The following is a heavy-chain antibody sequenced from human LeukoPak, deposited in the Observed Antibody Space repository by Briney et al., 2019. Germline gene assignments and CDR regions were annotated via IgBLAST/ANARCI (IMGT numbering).Heavy chain of an antibody. CDR1: GFTFSSYS. CDR3: ARDRYSSGWYGVFDY. Sequence: GGSLRLSCAASGFTFSSYSVNWVRQAPGKGLEWVSSISSSSSYIYYADSVKGRFTISRDNAKNSLYLQMNSLRAEDTAVYYCARDRYSSGWYGVFDYWGQGTLVTVSS. CDR2: ISSSSSYI. V-gene: IGHV3-21*01. D-gene: IGHD6-19*01. J-gene: IGHJ4*02.